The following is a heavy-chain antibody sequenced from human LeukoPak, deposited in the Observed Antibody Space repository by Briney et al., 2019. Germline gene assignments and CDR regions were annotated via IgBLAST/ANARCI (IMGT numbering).Heavy chain of an antibody. CDR2: IRGSGGST. CDR1: GFTFSSYG. Sequence: GGSLRLSCAASGFTFSSYGLHWVRQAPGKGLEWVSAIRGSGGSTYYADSVKGRFTISRDNSKNKLYLQMNSLRAEDTAVYYCAKDPADLYYFDYWGQGTLVTVSS. CDR3: AKDPADLYYFDY. V-gene: IGHV3-23*01. J-gene: IGHJ4*02.